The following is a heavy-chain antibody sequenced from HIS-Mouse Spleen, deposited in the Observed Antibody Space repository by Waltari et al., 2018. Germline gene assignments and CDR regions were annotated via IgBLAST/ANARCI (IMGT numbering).Heavy chain of an antibody. CDR1: GGSISSSSYY. Sequence: QLQLQESGPGLVKPSETLSLTCTVSGGSISSSSYYWGWIRQPPGKGLEWIGSIYYGGCPYYNPSLKSRVTKSVDTSKNQFSLKLSSVTAADTAVYYCAREIPYSSSWYDWYFDLWGRGTLVTVSS. J-gene: IGHJ2*01. CDR3: AREIPYSSSWYDWYFDL. D-gene: IGHD6-13*01. V-gene: IGHV4-39*07. CDR2: IYYGGCP.